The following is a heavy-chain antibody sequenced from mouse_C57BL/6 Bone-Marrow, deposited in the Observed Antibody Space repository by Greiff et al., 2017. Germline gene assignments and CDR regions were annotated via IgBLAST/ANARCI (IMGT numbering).Heavy chain of an antibody. Sequence: QVQLQQSGPELVKPGASVKISCKASGYTFTDYYINCVKRRPGQGLRWICWFFPGSGSTYYNEKFKGKATLTVDKSSSTAYMLLSSLTSEDSAVYFCARWELDDYSIYWYFDVWGTGTTVTVSS. D-gene: IGHD2-5*01. J-gene: IGHJ1*03. V-gene: IGHV1-75*01. CDR1: GYTFTDYY. CDR2: FFPGSGST. CDR3: ARWELDDYSIYWYFDV.